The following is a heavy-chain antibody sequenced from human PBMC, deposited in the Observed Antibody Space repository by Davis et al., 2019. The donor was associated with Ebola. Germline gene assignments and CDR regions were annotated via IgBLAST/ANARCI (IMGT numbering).Heavy chain of an antibody. V-gene: IGHV3-7*01. Sequence: GESLKISCTDSRVTLTSEWMSWVRQAPGKGLEWVASIKQQGSLVYYLESVKGRFTVSRDNAKNSLFLQMNSLRAEDTAVYYCATLLSTSTTFDNWGQGTLVTVSS. D-gene: IGHD2-2*01. CDR2: IKQQGSLV. CDR1: RVTLTSEW. CDR3: ATLLSTSTTFDN. J-gene: IGHJ4*02.